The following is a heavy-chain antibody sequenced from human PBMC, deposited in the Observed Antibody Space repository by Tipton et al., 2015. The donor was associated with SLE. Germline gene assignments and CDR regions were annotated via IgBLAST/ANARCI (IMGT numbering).Heavy chain of an antibody. Sequence: TLSLTCAVSGGSFSGYFWCWIRQPAGKGLEWIGEINQSGGTNYNPSLKSRVTISAGTSKVQFSLKMISVTAADTAVYYCAREVSISMKWFYGMDVWGQGTTVTVSS. V-gene: IGHV4-34*01. CDR1: GGSFSGYF. J-gene: IGHJ6*02. CDR2: INQSGGT. D-gene: IGHD3-22*01. CDR3: AREVSISMKWFYGMDV.